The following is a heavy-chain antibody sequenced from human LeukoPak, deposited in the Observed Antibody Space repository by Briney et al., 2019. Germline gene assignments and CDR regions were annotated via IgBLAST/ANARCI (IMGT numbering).Heavy chain of an antibody. Sequence: PGGSLRLSCAASGFTFDDYAMHWVRQAPGKGLEWVSGISWNSGSIGYADSVKGRFTISRDNAKNSLYLQMNSLRAEDTAVYDCAGYEVVNSSYAFYIWGQGTKVNVPS. CDR2: ISWNSGSI. CDR1: GFTFDDYA. CDR3: AGYEVVNSSYAFYI. D-gene: IGHD2-21*01. J-gene: IGHJ3*02. V-gene: IGHV3-9*01.